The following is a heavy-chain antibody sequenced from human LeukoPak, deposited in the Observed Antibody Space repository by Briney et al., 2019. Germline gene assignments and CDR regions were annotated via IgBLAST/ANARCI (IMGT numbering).Heavy chain of an antibody. Sequence: GRSLRLSCAASGFTFDDYAMHWVRQAPGKGLEWVSGIGWNSGSIGYADSVNGRFTISRDNAKNSLYLQMNSLRAEDTALYYCAKEGYSYGYYFDYWGQGTLVTVSS. D-gene: IGHD5-18*01. J-gene: IGHJ4*02. CDR3: AKEGYSYGYYFDY. V-gene: IGHV3-9*01. CDR2: IGWNSGSI. CDR1: GFTFDDYA.